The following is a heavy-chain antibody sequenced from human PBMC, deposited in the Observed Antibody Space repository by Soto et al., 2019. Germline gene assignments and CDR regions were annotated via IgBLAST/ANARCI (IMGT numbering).Heavy chain of an antibody. CDR3: ARDRVVGATPYYFDY. CDR2: IYYSGST. Sequence: SETLSLTCTVSGGSISSDYWSWIRQPPGKGLEWIGYIYYSGSTNYNPSLKSRVTISVDTSKNQFSLKLSSVTAADTAVYYCARDRVVGATPYYFDYWGQGTLVTASS. J-gene: IGHJ4*02. CDR1: GGSISSDY. D-gene: IGHD1-26*01. V-gene: IGHV4-59*01.